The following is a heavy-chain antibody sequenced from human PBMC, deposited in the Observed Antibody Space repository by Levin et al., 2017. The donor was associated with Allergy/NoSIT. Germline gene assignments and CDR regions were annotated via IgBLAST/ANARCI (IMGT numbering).Heavy chain of an antibody. V-gene: IGHV3-30*19. CDR3: ARDRDPGYNFGSGIWNPFDH. Sequence: PGGSLRLSCAASGFTFSSYGMHWARQAPGKGLEWVAVISYDGSDKYYADSVKGRFTVSRDNSKRMLYLDINSLRVEDTAVYYCARDRDPGYNFGSGIWNPFDHWGQGTLVIVSS. D-gene: IGHD3-10*01. CDR2: ISYDGSDK. CDR1: GFTFSSYG. J-gene: IGHJ4*02.